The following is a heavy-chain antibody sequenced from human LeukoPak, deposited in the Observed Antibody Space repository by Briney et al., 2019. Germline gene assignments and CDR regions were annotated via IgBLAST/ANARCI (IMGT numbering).Heavy chain of an antibody. V-gene: IGHV3-48*04. Sequence: GGSLRLSCAASGFTFSSYSMNWVRQAPGKGLEWVSYISSSSSTIYYADSVKGRFTISRDNAKNSLYLQMNSLRAEDTAVYYCARSYGYSYGWGPLVVGYFDYWGQGTLVTVSS. J-gene: IGHJ4*02. D-gene: IGHD5-18*01. CDR1: GFTFSSYS. CDR2: ISSSSSTI. CDR3: ARSYGYSYGWGPLVVGYFDY.